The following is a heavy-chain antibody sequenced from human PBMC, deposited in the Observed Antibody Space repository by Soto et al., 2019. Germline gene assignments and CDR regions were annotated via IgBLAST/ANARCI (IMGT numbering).Heavy chain of an antibody. CDR1: GYSFTTYW. D-gene: IGHD5-18*01. J-gene: IGHJ4*02. Sequence: EVQLVQSGAEVTKPAESLKISCKASGYSFTTYWIGWVRQMPGKGLELMGIIYPGDSDIRYSPCFQGQVTISADKASSTAYLQWSSLKAADTAMNYCARRVYGYSYADWGQGTLVTVSS. CDR2: IYPGDSDI. CDR3: ARRVYGYSYAD. V-gene: IGHV5-51*03.